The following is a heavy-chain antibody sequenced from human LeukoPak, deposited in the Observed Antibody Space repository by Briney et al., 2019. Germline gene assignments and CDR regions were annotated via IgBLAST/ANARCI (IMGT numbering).Heavy chain of an antibody. D-gene: IGHD3-3*01. CDR2: ISSSSSYI. V-gene: IGHV3-21*01. CDR3: AKDRVDASYYFDY. J-gene: IGHJ4*02. Sequence: GGSLRLSCAASGFTFSSYSMNWVRQAPGKGLGWVSSISSSSSYIYYADSVKGRFTISRDNAKNSLYLQMNSLRAEDTAVYYCAKDRVDASYYFDYWGQGTLVTVSS. CDR1: GFTFSSYS.